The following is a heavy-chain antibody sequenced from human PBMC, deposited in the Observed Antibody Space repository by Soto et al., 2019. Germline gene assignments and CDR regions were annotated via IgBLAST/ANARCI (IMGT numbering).Heavy chain of an antibody. CDR2: ISSSGGSI. CDR3: AKDSDPPTY. J-gene: IGHJ4*02. Sequence: EVQLLQSGGELVQPGKSLRLSCAASGFTFSTHAMAWVRQAPGKGLEWLSTISSSGGSIHYADSVKGRFAISRDNAKKILYLQMDNLRAEDTALYYCAKDSDPPTYWGQGTLVTVPS. CDR1: GFTFSTHA. V-gene: IGHV3-23*01.